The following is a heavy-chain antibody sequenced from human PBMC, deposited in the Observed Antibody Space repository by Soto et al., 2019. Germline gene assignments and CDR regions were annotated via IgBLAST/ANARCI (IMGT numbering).Heavy chain of an antibody. D-gene: IGHD6-13*01. V-gene: IGHV3-23*01. J-gene: IGHJ5*02. CDR3: AKDSAAGRRGVFDP. CDR1: GFTFSNYA. CDR2: ISGGGGST. Sequence: GGSLRLSCAASGFTFSNYAMSWVRQAPGKGLEWVSAISGGGGSTYYADSVQGRFTISRDNSKNTLYLQLNSLRAEDTAIYYCAKDSAAGRRGVFDPWGQGTLVTVSS.